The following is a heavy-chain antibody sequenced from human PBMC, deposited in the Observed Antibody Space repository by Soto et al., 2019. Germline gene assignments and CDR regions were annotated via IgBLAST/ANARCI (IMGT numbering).Heavy chain of an antibody. V-gene: IGHV4-39*01. Sequence: NPSETLSLTCTVSGGSVSSSSYYCGWVRQPPGKGLEWIGSVYYSGSTYYNPSLESRVTISVDKSKNHFSLKLMSLSAADTAVYYCGRLEGLATISYYFDYWGQGARVTVSS. D-gene: IGHD3-9*01. J-gene: IGHJ4*02. CDR3: GRLEGLATISYYFDY. CDR2: VYYSGST. CDR1: GGSVSSSSYY.